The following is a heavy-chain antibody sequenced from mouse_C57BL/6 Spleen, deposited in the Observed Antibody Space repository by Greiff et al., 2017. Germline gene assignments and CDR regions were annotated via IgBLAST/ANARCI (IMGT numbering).Heavy chain of an antibody. CDR2: ISYDGSN. CDR1: GYSITSGYY. J-gene: IGHJ2*01. Sequence: EVQLQESGPGLVKPSQSLSLTCSVTGYSITSGYYWNWIRQFPGNKLEWMGYISYDGSNNYNPSLKNRISITRDTSKNQFFLKLNSVTTEDTATYYCARVDVGYYFDYWGQGTTLTVSS. V-gene: IGHV3-6*01. CDR3: ARVDVGYYFDY.